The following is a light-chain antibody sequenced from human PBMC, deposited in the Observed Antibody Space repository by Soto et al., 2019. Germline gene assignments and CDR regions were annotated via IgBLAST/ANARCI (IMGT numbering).Light chain of an antibody. CDR2: KMS. V-gene: IGKV1-5*03. Sequence: DIQMTQSPSTLSASVGDRVTITCRASQTINTWLAWYQQKPGKAPKLLIYKMSNLESGVPSRFSGGGSGTEATLTISSLQPDDFATYYCHQYNSKPWTFGQGTKVNIK. CDR3: HQYNSKPWT. J-gene: IGKJ1*01. CDR1: QTINTW.